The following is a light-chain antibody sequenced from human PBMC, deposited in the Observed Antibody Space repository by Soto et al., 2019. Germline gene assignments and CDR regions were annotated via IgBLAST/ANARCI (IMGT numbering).Light chain of an antibody. Sequence: ENVLTQSPGTLSLSPGERATLSCRASQTVSSYLTGYQQRPGQAPRLIISGASRRATGIPDRFSGSGSGTDFTLTISSLEPDDFAFYYGHQYGTSPLTFGQGTRLEIK. CDR1: QTVSSY. CDR3: HQYGTSPLT. CDR2: GAS. J-gene: IGKJ5*01. V-gene: IGKV3-20*01.